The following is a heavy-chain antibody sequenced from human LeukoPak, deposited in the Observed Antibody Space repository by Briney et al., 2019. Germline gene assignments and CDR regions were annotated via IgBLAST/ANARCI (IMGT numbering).Heavy chain of an antibody. Sequence: ASVKVSCKASGYTFTNVVINWVRQASGQGLEWMGWMNPKTGNTGYAQKFQARITISRDISISTAYMELSSLTSDDTAVYYCARDSDGQTRADDPFDIWGQGTLVPVSS. CDR1: GYTFTNVV. J-gene: IGHJ3*02. V-gene: IGHV1-8*03. CDR2: MNPKTGNT. D-gene: IGHD5-24*01. CDR3: ARDSDGQTRADDPFDI.